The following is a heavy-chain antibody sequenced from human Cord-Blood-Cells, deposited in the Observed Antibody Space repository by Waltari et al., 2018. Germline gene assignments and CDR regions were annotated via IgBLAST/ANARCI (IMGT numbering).Heavy chain of an antibody. V-gene: IGHV4-34*01. J-gene: IGHJ4*02. Sequence: QVQLQQWGAGLLKPSETLSLTCSVYGGSFSGYYWSWIPQPPGKGLEWIGEINHSGSTNYNPSLKSRVTISVDTSKNQFSLKLSSVTAADTAVYYCARDDFWSGYYFDYWGQGTLVTVSS. CDR2: INHSGST. CDR1: GGSFSGYY. CDR3: ARDDFWSGYYFDY. D-gene: IGHD3-3*01.